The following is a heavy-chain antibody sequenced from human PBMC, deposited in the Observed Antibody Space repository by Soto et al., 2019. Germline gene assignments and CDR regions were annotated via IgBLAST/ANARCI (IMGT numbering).Heavy chain of an antibody. CDR2: INHSGST. J-gene: IGHJ4*02. Sequence: SETLSLTCAVYIGSFSGHYWSWIRQPPGKGLEWIGEINHSGSTNYNPSLKSRVTISVDTSKNQFSLKLTSVTAADTAVYYCARDKITGLFDYWGQGTLVTVSS. D-gene: IGHD2-8*02. CDR1: IGSFSGHY. V-gene: IGHV4-34*01. CDR3: ARDKITGLFDY.